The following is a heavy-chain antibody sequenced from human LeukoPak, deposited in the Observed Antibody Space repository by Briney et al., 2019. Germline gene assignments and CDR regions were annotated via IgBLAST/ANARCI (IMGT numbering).Heavy chain of an antibody. D-gene: IGHD3-3*01. Sequence: PGGSLRLSCAASGFTFSSYAMSWVRQAPGKGLEWVSAISGSGGSTYYADSVKGRFTISRDNSKNTLYLQMNSLRAEDTAVYYCAKAAERFLEWLFVGPCPLFDYWGQGTLVTVSS. CDR2: ISGSGGST. CDR3: AKAAERFLEWLFVGPCPLFDY. CDR1: GFTFSSYA. V-gene: IGHV3-23*01. J-gene: IGHJ4*02.